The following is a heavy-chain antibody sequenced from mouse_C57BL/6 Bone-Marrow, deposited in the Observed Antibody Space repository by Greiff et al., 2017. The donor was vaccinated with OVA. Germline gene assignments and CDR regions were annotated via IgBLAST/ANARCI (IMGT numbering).Heavy chain of an antibody. D-gene: IGHD2-14*01. Sequence: VKLQQPGAELVMPGASVKLSCKASGYTFTSYWMHWVKQRPGQGLEWIGEIDPSDSYTNYNQKFKGKSTLTVDKSSSTAYMQLSSLTSEDSAVYYCGVRPYYYAMDYWGQGTSVTVSS. CDR1: GYTFTSYW. CDR3: GVRPYYYAMDY. J-gene: IGHJ4*01. CDR2: IDPSDSYT. V-gene: IGHV1-69*01.